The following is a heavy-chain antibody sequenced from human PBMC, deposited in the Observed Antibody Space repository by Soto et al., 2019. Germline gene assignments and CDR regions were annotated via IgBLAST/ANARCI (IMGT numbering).Heavy chain of an antibody. CDR2: ISAYNGNT. J-gene: IGHJ3*02. D-gene: IGHD6-13*01. Sequence: ASVNLSCKASGDTFSSYAISCVRQAPGQGLEWMGWISAYNGNTNYAQKLQGRVTMTTDTSTSTAFMELRSLRSDDTAVYYCARDVGYSSTWEIWGQGTMVTVSS. CDR3: ARDVGYSSTWEI. V-gene: IGHV1-18*01. CDR1: GDTFSSYA.